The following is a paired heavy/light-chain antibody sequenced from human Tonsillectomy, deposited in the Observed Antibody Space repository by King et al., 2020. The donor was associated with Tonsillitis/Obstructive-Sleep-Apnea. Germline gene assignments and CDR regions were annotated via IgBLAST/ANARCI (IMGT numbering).Heavy chain of an antibody. Sequence: QVQLQQWGAGLLKPSETLSLTCAVYGGSFSGYYWIWIRQPPGKGLEWIGKINHSGSSKYNPSLKSRVTISIDTSKNQFSLKLTSVTAADMAVYYCARMVPAWFNAFDIWGQGTLVTVSS. V-gene: IGHV4-34*01. J-gene: IGHJ3*02. CDR3: ARMVPAWFNAFDI. D-gene: IGHD3-10*01. CDR2: INHSGSS. CDR1: GGSFSGYY.
Light chain of an antibody. Sequence: SYVLTQPPSVSVAPGQTARITCGGNNIGSKSAHWYQQRPGQAPVLVVYDDSDRPSGIPERFSGSNSGNTATLTISRVEAGDEADYYCQVCDNNSDHPGVFGTGTRVTVL. V-gene: IGLV3-21*02. CDR1: NIGSKS. CDR3: QVCDNNSDHPGV. J-gene: IGLJ1*01. CDR2: DDS.